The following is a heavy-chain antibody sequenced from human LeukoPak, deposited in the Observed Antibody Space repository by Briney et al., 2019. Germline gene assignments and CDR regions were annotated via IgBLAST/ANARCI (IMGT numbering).Heavy chain of an antibody. CDR2: FYSGGSA. CDR1: GASISSGNYY. CDR3: ARKQSGTMYDV. D-gene: IGHD1-1*01. Sequence: SETLSLTCIVSGASISSGNYYWAWIRQPPGKGLEWIGTFYSGGSAYYNPSLTSRVSISKDTSDNQFSPRLSSVTAADTAVYHCARKQSGTMYDVWGQGTLVTVTS. J-gene: IGHJ4*02. V-gene: IGHV4-39*07.